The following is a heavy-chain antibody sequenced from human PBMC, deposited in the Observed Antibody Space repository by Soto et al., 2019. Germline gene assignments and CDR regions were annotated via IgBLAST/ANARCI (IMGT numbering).Heavy chain of an antibody. Sequence: QVQLVQSGGGVVQTGRSLRLSCVASGFIISDYAMHWVRQAPGKGLDWVAAISYDGDSTYYGDSVKGRFTISRDHSKHTLILGMNRLRAEDTAVYFCARVGIDRSTTDSFDIWGRGRMVTGSS. D-gene: IGHD1-1*01. V-gene: IGHV3-30*03. J-gene: IGHJ3*02. CDR1: GFIISDYA. CDR3: ARVGIDRSTTDSFDI. CDR2: ISYDGDST.